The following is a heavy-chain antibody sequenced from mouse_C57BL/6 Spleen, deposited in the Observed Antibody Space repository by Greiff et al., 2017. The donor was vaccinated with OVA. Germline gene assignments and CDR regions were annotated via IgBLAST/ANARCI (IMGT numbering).Heavy chain of an antibody. CDR3: ARAVTMPYYFDY. V-gene: IGHV1-55*01. CDR2: IYPGSGST. Sequence: VQLQQPGAELVKPGASVKMSCKASGYTFTSYWITWVKQRPGQGLEWIGDIYPGSGSTNYNEKFKSKATLTVDTSSSTAYMQLSSLTSEDSAVYYCARAVTMPYYFDYWGQGTTLTVSS. J-gene: IGHJ2*01. D-gene: IGHD2-12*01. CDR1: GYTFTSYW.